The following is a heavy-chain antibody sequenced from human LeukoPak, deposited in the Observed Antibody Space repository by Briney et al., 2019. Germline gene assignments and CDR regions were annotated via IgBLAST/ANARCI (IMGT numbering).Heavy chain of an antibody. D-gene: IGHD2-21*02. CDR2: INPNSGGT. J-gene: IGHJ4*02. CDR1: GYTFTGYY. V-gene: IGHV1-2*02. CDR3: ARDGVVVTAIPEYYFDY. Sequence: ASVKVSCKASGYTFTGYYMHWVRQAPGQGLEWMGWINPNSGGTNYAQKFQGRVTMTRDTSIGTAYMELSRLRSDDTAVYYCARDGVVVTAIPEYYFDYWGQGTLVTVSS.